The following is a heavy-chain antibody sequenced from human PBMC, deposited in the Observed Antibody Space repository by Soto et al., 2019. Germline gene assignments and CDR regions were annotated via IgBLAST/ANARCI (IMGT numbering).Heavy chain of an antibody. CDR2: IIPIFGTA. Sequence: QVQLVQSGAEVKKPGSSVKVSCKASGGTFSSYAISWVRQAPGQGLEWMGGIIPIFGTADYAQKFQGRATITADESTSTAYMELSSLRSEDTAVYYCASPPTTGNYYYYGMDVWGQGTTVTVSS. CDR3: ASPPTTGNYYYYGMDV. J-gene: IGHJ6*02. V-gene: IGHV1-69*12. CDR1: GGTFSSYA. D-gene: IGHD4-17*01.